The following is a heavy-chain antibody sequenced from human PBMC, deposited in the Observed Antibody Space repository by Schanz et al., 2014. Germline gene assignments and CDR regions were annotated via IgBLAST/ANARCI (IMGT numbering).Heavy chain of an antibody. D-gene: IGHD2-15*01. CDR3: ARDRGYCSGCSCLTFDY. V-gene: IGHV3-30-3*01. Sequence: QAQLVESGGGVVQPGRSLRLSCAAYGFTLSSYAMHWVRQAPGKGLEWVAVISYDGSNKYYADSVKGRFTISRDNSKNTLYLQMNTLRAEDTAVYYCARDRGYCSGCSCLTFDYWGQGTLVTVSS. J-gene: IGHJ4*02. CDR1: GFTLSSYA. CDR2: ISYDGSNK.